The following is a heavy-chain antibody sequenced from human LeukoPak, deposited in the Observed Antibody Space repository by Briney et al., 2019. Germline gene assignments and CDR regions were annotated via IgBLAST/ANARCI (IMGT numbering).Heavy chain of an antibody. D-gene: IGHD3-10*01. CDR2: ISWNTGRI. J-gene: IGHJ6*03. V-gene: IGHV3-9*01. CDR1: GFNFGHYA. Sequence: GGSLRLSCAASGFNFGHYAMHWVRQAPGKGLEWVSGISWNTGRIDYAASVEGRFIISRDNTKNSLYLQMNSLRAEDAALYYCAKDIGGGDYFYFYMDAWGKGTTVIISS. CDR3: AKDIGGGDYFYFYMDA.